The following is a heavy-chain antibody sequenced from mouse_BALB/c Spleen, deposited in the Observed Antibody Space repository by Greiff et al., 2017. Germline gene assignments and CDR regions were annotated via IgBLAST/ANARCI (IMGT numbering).Heavy chain of an antibody. D-gene: IGHD2-4*01. CDR2: IDPANGNT. CDR3: ARGYDYDDVPLAY. J-gene: IGHJ3*01. Sequence: EVQLQQSGAELVKPGASVKLSCTASGFNIKDSYMHWVKQRPEQGLEWIGRIDPANGNTKYDPKFQGKATITADTSSNTAYLQLSSLTSEDTAVYYCARGYDYDDVPLAYWGQGTLVTVSA. CDR1: GFNIKDSY. V-gene: IGHV14-3*02.